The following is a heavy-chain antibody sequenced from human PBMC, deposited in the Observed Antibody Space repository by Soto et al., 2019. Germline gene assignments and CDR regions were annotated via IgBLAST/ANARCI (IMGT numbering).Heavy chain of an antibody. CDR2: IYPGYSDT. D-gene: IGHD6-19*01. V-gene: IGHV5-51*01. J-gene: IGHJ4*02. CDR3: ARGGVAVAGIVDY. Sequence: PGESLNIACKGSGYSFTSYWIGWVRQMPGKGLEWMGIIYPGYSDTRYSPSFQGQVAISADKSISTAYLQWSSLKASDTAMYYCARGGVAVAGIVDYWGQGTLVTVSS. CDR1: GYSFTSYW.